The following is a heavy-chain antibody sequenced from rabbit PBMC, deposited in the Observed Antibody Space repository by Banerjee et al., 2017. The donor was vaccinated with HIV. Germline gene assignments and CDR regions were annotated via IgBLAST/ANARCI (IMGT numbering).Heavy chain of an antibody. CDR2: IDTDGRDFS. J-gene: IGHJ6*01. CDR1: GFTISNYW. Sequence: QEQLEESGGRLVQPGGSLTLSCKAYGFTISNYWMNWVRQAPGKGLEWIACIDTDGRDFSYYASWAKGRFTISKTSSTTVTLQMTSLTVADTATYFCARDTGTSFSTYGMDLWGPGTLVTVS. V-gene: IGHV1S45*01. D-gene: IGHD8-1*01. CDR3: ARDTGTSFSTYGMDL.